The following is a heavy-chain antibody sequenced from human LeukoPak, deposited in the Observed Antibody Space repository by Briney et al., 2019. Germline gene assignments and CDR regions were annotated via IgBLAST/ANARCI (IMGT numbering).Heavy chain of an antibody. CDR2: ISYDGSNK. CDR1: GFTFSSYA. D-gene: IGHD4-23*01. V-gene: IGHV3-30*04. Sequence: GRSLRLSCAASGFTFSSYAMHWVRQAPGKGLEWVAVISYDGSNKYYADSVKGRFTISRDNSKNTLYLQMNSLRAEDTAVYYCAKDHGGNPIRYYYYMDVWGKGTTVTISS. CDR3: AKDHGGNPIRYYYYMDV. J-gene: IGHJ6*03.